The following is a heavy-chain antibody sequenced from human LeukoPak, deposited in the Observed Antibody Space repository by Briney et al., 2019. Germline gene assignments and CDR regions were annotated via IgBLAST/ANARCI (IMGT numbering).Heavy chain of an antibody. Sequence: GGSLRLSCAGSRFTFNNYAMSWVRRAPRKGLEWVSTIMIGGDGKHYADSVKGRFTISRDRSESTLYLQMNGLRADDTAVYYCVRAAPRDCSPASCSLFDTWGQGTLVTVSS. CDR1: RFTFNNYA. V-gene: IGHV3-23*01. CDR3: VRAAPRDCSPASCSLFDT. D-gene: IGHD2-2*01. J-gene: IGHJ4*02. CDR2: IMIGGDGK.